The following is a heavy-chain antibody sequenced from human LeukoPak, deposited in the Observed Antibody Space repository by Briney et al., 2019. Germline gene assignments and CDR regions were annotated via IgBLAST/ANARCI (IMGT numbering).Heavy chain of an antibody. V-gene: IGHV3-23*01. Sequence: PGGSLRLSCAASGFTFGTYAMSWVRQAPGKGLEWVSAISGSGGSTYYADSVKGRFTISRDNSKNTLYLQMNSLRAEDTAVYYCAKDHRQAYCGGDCPIWGQGTLVTVSS. CDR2: ISGSGGST. D-gene: IGHD2-21*02. CDR1: GFTFGTYA. CDR3: AKDHRQAYCGGDCPI. J-gene: IGHJ4*02.